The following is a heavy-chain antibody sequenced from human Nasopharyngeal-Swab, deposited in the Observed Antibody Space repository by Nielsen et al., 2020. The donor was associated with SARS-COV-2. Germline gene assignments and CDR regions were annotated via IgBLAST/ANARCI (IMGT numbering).Heavy chain of an antibody. CDR1: GGSISSYY. J-gene: IGHJ4*02. CDR2: IYYSGST. Sequence: SETLSLTCTVSGGSISSYYWSWIRQPPGKGLEWIGYIYYSGSTNYNPSLKSRITISVDTSKNQFSLKLSSVTAADTAVYYCARQQLAFDYWGQGTLVTVSS. D-gene: IGHD6-13*01. CDR3: ARQQLAFDY. V-gene: IGHV4-59*01.